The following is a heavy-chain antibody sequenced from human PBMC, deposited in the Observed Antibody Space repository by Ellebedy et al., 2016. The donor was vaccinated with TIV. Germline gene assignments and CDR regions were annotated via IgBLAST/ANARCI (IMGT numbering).Heavy chain of an antibody. V-gene: IGHV4-59*12. CDR3: ARGRCRITMIVVVTLDY. Sequence: GSLRLSXTVSGGSISSYYWSWIRQPPGKGLEWIGYIYYSGSTNYNPSLKSRVTISVDTSKNQFSLKLSSVTAADTAVYYCARGRCRITMIVVVTLDYWGQGTLVTVSS. J-gene: IGHJ4*02. CDR2: IYYSGST. CDR1: GGSISSYY. D-gene: IGHD3-22*01.